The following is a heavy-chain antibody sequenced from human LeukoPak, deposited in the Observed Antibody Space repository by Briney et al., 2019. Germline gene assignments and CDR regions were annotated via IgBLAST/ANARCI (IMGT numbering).Heavy chain of an antibody. CDR1: GFTFSNYW. J-gene: IGHJ4*02. D-gene: IGHD3-10*01. Sequence: GGSLRLSCAASGFTFSNYWMRWVRQAPGKGLVWVSRINIDGSSTSYADSVKGRFTISRDNAKNTLYLQMNSLRADDTAVYYCAKDPGYGSGSGVFDYWGQGTLVTVSS. V-gene: IGHV3-74*01. CDR2: INIDGSST. CDR3: AKDPGYGSGSGVFDY.